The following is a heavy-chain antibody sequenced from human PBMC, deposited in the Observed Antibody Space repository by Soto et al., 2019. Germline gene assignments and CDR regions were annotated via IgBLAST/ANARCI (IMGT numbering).Heavy chain of an antibody. CDR1: GGSISSYY. V-gene: IGHV4-59*01. D-gene: IGHD3-22*01. Sequence: SETLSLTCTGSGGSISSYYWSWIRQPPGKGLEWIGYIYYSGSTNYNPSLKSRVTISVDTSKNQFSLKLSSVTAADTAVYYCARGLFPLYDSSGYYYDYWGQGTLVTVSS. CDR2: IYYSGST. CDR3: ARGLFPLYDSSGYYYDY. J-gene: IGHJ4*02.